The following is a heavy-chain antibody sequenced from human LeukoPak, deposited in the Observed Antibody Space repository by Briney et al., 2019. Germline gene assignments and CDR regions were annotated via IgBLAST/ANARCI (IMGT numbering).Heavy chain of an antibody. CDR2: VWYDGSSK. J-gene: IGHJ6*04. V-gene: IGHV3-33*01. D-gene: IGHD3-9*01. Sequence: GGSLRLSCAASGFTFSSDGMHWVRQAPGKGLEWVAVVWYDGSSKYYADSVKGRFTISRDNSKNTLYLQMNSLRAEDTALYYCARGASYYDILTRGYYYYGMDVWGKGTTVTVSS. CDR3: ARGASYYDILTRGYYYYGMDV. CDR1: GFTFSSDG.